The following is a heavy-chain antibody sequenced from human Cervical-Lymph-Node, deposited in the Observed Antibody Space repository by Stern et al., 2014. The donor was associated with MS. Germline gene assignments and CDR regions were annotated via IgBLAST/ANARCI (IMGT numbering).Heavy chain of an antibody. CDR2: IYYSGTT. J-gene: IGHJ5*02. CDR3: ARATDL. CDR1: GASITSYY. Sequence: VQLVESGPGLLRPSETLSLTCTVSGASITSYYWSWIRQPPGKGLEWIGYIYYSGTTNYNASLKGRVAISIDTSKTQISLRLSSVTAADTAVYYCARATDLWGQGTLVTVSS. V-gene: IGHV4-59*01.